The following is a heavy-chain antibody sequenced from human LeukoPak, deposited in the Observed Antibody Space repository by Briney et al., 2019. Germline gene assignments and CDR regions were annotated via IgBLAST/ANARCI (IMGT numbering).Heavy chain of an antibody. CDR1: GFTFSSYG. CDR3: AKDIRTMVRGVFDY. CDR2: ISYDGSNE. V-gene: IGHV3-30*18. D-gene: IGHD3-10*01. Sequence: GGSLRLSCAASGFTFSSYGMHWVRQAPCKGLEWVAVISYDGSNEYYADSVKGRFTISRDNSKNTLYLQMNSLRAEDTAVYYCAKDIRTMVRGVFDYWGQGTLVTVSS. J-gene: IGHJ4*02.